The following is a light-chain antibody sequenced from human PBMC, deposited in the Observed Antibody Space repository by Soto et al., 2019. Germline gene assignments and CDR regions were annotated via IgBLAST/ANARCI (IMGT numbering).Light chain of an antibody. CDR3: QQFNSFPIP. Sequence: IQLTQSPSSLSASVGDRVTISCRASQGIANFLAWYQQKPGKAPKLLIYGASTLQSGVPSRFSGSGSGTDFTLTISTLQPEDFATYYCQQFNSFPIPFGPGTKVDIK. CDR2: GAS. V-gene: IGKV1-9*01. CDR1: QGIANF. J-gene: IGKJ3*01.